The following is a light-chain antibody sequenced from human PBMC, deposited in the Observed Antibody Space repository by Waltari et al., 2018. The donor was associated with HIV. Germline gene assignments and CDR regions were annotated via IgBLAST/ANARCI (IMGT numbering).Light chain of an antibody. Sequence: QSVRTQPPPASGTPGQRNTISCSVGSSTIGSKTVTWYQKLPGTAHKLLVYSNNQRPSGVPDRFSGSKSGTSASLAISGLQAEDEADYYCAAWDDSLNGRNWVFGGGTKLTVL. J-gene: IGLJ3*02. CDR1: SSTIGSKT. CDR2: SNN. CDR3: AAWDDSLNGRNWV. V-gene: IGLV1-44*01.